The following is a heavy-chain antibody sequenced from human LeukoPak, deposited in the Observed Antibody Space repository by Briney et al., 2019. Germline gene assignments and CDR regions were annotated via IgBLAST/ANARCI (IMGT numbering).Heavy chain of an antibody. V-gene: IGHV1-18*01. CDR1: GYTFTNYY. CDR2: IGVYNGYT. J-gene: IGHJ2*01. Sequence: ASVKVSCKASGYTFTNYYISWVRQAPGQGLEWMGWIGVYNGYTNYAQKLQGRVTMTTDTSTSTAYMELRSLRSDDTAVYHCARGGGSGWYVDLWGRGTLVTVSS. CDR3: ARGGGSGWYVDL. D-gene: IGHD6-19*01.